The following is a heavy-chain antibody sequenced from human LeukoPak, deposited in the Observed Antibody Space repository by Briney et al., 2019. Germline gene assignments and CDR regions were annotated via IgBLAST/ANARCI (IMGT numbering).Heavy chain of an antibody. D-gene: IGHD3-16*02. J-gene: IGHJ4*02. Sequence: PSETLSLTCTVSRGSISSYYWSWIRQPPGKGLEWIGYISYSGSTNYNPSLKSRVTISVDTSKNQFSLKLSSVTAADTAVYYCARYVWGSYPTFEDCWGQGTLVTVSS. CDR3: ARYVWGSYPTFEDC. V-gene: IGHV4-59*01. CDR1: RGSISSYY. CDR2: ISYSGST.